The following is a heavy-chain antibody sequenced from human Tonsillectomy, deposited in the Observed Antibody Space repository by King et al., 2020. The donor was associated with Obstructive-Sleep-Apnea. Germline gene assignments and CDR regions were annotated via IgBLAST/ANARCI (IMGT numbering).Heavy chain of an antibody. CDR2: ISWNSGTI. V-gene: IGHV3-9*01. D-gene: IGHD3-10*01. CDR1: GFTFDAYA. J-gene: IGHJ4*02. Sequence: VQLVEFGGGLVQPGRSLRLSCAASGFTFDAYAMHWVRQTPGKGLEGASGISWNSGTIGYADSVKGRFTISRDNAKNSLYLQMNSLRPEDTALYYGAKPMTLVRGAMGDWGQGTLVTVSS. CDR3: AKPMTLVRGAMGD.